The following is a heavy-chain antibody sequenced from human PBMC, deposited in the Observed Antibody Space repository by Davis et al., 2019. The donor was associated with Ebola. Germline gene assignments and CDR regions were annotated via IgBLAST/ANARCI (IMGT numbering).Heavy chain of an antibody. CDR2: INPNSGGT. V-gene: IGHV1-2*02. CDR1: GYIFAGYY. D-gene: IGHD6-19*01. CDR3: ARGVAAGWYEIDY. J-gene: IGHJ4*02. Sequence: ASVKVSCKASGYIFAGYYMHWVRQAPGQGLEWMGWINPNSGGTNYAQRFQGRVTLTRDTSISTAYMELTRLTSDDTAVYYCARGVAAGWYEIDYWGQGTLVTVSS.